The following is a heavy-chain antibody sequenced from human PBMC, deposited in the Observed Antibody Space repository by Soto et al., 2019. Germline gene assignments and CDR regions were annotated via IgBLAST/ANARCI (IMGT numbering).Heavy chain of an antibody. CDR3: ARLGDTESFYGVDY. CDR1: GYSFTNYW. D-gene: IGHD3-10*01. Sequence: PGESLKISCKGSGYSFTNYWIAWVRQMPGKGLEWMGVIYPGDSGTKYSPSFQGQVTISADKSISTAYLQWSSLTASATAIYYCARLGDTESFYGVDYWGQGTLVTVSS. J-gene: IGHJ4*02. V-gene: IGHV5-51*01. CDR2: IYPGDSGT.